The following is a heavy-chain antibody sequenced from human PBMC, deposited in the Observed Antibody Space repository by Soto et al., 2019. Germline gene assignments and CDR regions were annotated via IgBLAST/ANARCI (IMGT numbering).Heavy chain of an antibody. Sequence: SETLSLTCTVSGGSISSYYWSWIRQPVGKGLEWIGRIYTSGSTNYNPSLKSRVTMSVDTSKNQFSLKLSSVTAADTAVYYCARDQIVVVPAAIAPDIYYYYYGMDVWGQGTTVTVSS. CDR2: IYTSGST. CDR3: ARDQIVVVPAAIAPDIYYYYYGMDV. D-gene: IGHD2-2*02. V-gene: IGHV4-4*07. J-gene: IGHJ6*02. CDR1: GGSISSYY.